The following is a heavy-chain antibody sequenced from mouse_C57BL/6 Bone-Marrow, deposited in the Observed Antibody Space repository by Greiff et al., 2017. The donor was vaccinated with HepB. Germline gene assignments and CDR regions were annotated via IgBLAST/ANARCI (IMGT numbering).Heavy chain of an antibody. Sequence: EVQRVESGGDLVKPGGSLKLSCAASGFTFSSYGMSWVRQTPDKRLEWVATISSGGSYTYYPDSVKGRFTISRDNAKNTLYLQMSSLKSEDTAMYYCARPITTVVAPWYFDVWGTGTTVTVSS. CDR3: ARPITTVVAPWYFDV. D-gene: IGHD1-1*01. CDR2: ISSGGSYT. V-gene: IGHV5-6*01. J-gene: IGHJ1*03. CDR1: GFTFSSYG.